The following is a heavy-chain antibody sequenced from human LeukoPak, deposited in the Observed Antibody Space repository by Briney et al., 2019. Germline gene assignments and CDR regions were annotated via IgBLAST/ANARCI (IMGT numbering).Heavy chain of an antibody. CDR2: IYTSGST. J-gene: IGHJ6*03. CDR1: GGSISSGSYY. V-gene: IGHV4-61*02. CDR3: ARDRYCSSTSCYTQGYYYYYYMDV. Sequence: SQTLSLTCTVSGGSISSGSYYWSWIRQPAGKGLEWIGRIYTSGSTNYNPSLKSRVTISVDTSKNQFSLKLSSVTAADTAVYYCARDRYCSSTSCYTQGYYYYYYMDVWGKGTTVTVSS. D-gene: IGHD2-2*02.